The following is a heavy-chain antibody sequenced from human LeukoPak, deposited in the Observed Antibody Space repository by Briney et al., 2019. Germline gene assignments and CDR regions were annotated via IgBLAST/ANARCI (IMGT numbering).Heavy chain of an antibody. CDR1: GFTFSDHY. CDR2: ISYDGSNK. V-gene: IGHV3-30*18. CDR3: AKPGTFYGDYFDY. Sequence: GGSLRLSCAASGFTFSDHYMDWVRQAPGKGLEWVAVISYDGSNKYYADSVKGRFTISRDNSKNTLYLQMNSLRAEDTAVYYCAKPGTFYGDYFDYWGQGTLVTVSS. J-gene: IGHJ4*02. D-gene: IGHD4-17*01.